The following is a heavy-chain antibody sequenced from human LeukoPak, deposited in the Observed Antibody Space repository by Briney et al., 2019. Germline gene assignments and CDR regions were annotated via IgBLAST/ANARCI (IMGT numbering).Heavy chain of an antibody. CDR3: ARDRYCSSTSCFDLGYYYGMDV. J-gene: IGHJ6*02. CDR2: INPNSGGT. Sequence: GASVKVSCKASGYTFTGYYMHWVRQAPGQGLEWMGWINPNSGGTNYAQKFQGRVTMTRDTSISTAYMELSRLRSDDTAVYYCARDRYCSSTSCFDLGYYYGMDVWGQGTTVTVSS. V-gene: IGHV1-2*02. D-gene: IGHD2-2*01. CDR1: GYTFTGYY.